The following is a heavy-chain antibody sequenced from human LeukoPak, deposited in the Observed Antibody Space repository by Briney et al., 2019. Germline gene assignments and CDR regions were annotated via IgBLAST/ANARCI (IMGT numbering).Heavy chain of an antibody. Sequence: SETLSLTCTVSGGSISSGGYYWSWIRQDPGKGLEWIGYIYYSGSTYYNPSLKSRVTISVDTSKNQFSLKLSSVTAADTAVYYCARFQIPHYFDYWGQGTLVTVSS. CDR1: GGSISSGGYY. J-gene: IGHJ4*02. CDR2: IYYSGST. CDR3: ARFQIPHYFDY. V-gene: IGHV4-31*03. D-gene: IGHD2-2*02.